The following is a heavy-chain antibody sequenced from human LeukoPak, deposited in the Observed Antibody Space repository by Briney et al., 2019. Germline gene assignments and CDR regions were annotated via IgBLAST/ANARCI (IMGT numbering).Heavy chain of an antibody. J-gene: IGHJ4*02. CDR1: GGSISSYY. V-gene: IGHV4-4*07. D-gene: IGHD3-10*01. CDR3: ARETTMVRGVINYFDY. CDR2: IYTSGST. Sequence: SETLSLTCTVSGGSISSYYWSWIRQPAGKGLEWIGRIYTSGSTNYNPSLKSRVTMSVDTSKNQFSLKLSSVTAADTAVYYCARETTMVRGVINYFDYWGQGTLVTVSS.